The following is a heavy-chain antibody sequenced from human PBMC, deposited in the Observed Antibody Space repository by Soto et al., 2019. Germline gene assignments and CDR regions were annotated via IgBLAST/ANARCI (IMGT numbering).Heavy chain of an antibody. CDR3: AKGQSGYYYDSSGYRENAFDI. D-gene: IGHD3-22*01. J-gene: IGHJ3*02. CDR1: GFTFSSYG. CDR2: ISYDGSNK. V-gene: IGHV3-30*18. Sequence: LRLSCAASGFTFSSYGMHWVRQAPGKGLEWVAVISYDGSNKYYADSVKGRFTISRDNSKNTLYLQMNSLRAEDTAVYYCAKGQSGYYYDSSGYRENAFDIWGQGTMVTVSS.